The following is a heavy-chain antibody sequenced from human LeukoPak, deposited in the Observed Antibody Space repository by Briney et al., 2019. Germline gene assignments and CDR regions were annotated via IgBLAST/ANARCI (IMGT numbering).Heavy chain of an antibody. Sequence: GGSLRLSCAASGFTFSAYVMHWVRQAPGEGVEWVSSISSTSDYLDHADSLKGRFTISRDNAKKSLYLQMSSLRVEDTAVYYCVRDMSGVVAASTDEYWGQGTLVTVSS. J-gene: IGHJ4*02. D-gene: IGHD2-15*01. CDR2: ISSTSDYL. CDR3: VRDMSGVVAASTDEY. V-gene: IGHV3-21*01. CDR1: GFTFSAYV.